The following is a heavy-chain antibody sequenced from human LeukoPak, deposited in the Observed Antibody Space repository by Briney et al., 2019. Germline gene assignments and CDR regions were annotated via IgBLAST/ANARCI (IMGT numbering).Heavy chain of an antibody. CDR2: IYYSGST. CDR3: VSLGSWSHHFDY. V-gene: IGHV4-39*01. D-gene: IGHD6-13*01. Sequence: PSETLSLTCTVSGGSISSSSYYWGWIRQPPGKGLEWIGSIYYSGSTYYNPSLKSRVTISVDTSKNQFSLKLSSVTAADTAVYYCVSLGSWSHHFDYGGQGTLVTVSS. J-gene: IGHJ4*02. CDR1: GGSISSSSYY.